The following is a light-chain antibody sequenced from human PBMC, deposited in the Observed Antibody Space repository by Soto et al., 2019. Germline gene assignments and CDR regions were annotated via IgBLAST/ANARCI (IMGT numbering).Light chain of an antibody. J-gene: IGLJ3*02. CDR3: QSYDSSLSAWV. CDR2: ANS. CDR1: SSDIGSGYD. Sequence: QSVLTQPPSVSGAPGQRVTISCTGTSSDIGSGYDVHWYQQLPGTAPKLLIYANSHRPSGVPDRFSGSKSVTSASLAITGLQAEDEADYYCQSYDSSLSAWVFGGGTKQTVL. V-gene: IGLV1-40*01.